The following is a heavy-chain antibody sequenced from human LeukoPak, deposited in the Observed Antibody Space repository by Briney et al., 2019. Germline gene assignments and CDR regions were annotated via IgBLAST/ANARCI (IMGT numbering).Heavy chain of an antibody. CDR3: ARVRGSDWSVYHIDN. V-gene: IGHV3-48*04. CDR2: ISDTSATI. CDR1: GFTFSSYS. D-gene: IGHD6-19*01. Sequence: GGSLTLSCAASGFTFSSYSINWVRQAPGKGLEWVSYISDTSATIYYYAESVRGRFTISRDNTKNSLYLQMSSLRAEDTAVYYCARVRGSDWSVYHIDNWGQGTLVTVSS. J-gene: IGHJ4*02.